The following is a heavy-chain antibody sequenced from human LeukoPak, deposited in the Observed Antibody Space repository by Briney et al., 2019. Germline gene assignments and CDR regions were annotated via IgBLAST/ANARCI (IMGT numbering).Heavy chain of an antibody. V-gene: IGHV4-59*01. D-gene: IGHD3-22*01. J-gene: IGHJ1*01. CDR2: IYYSGST. CDR1: GGSISSYY. CDR3: ASSNADYYDSSGYSLDFQH. Sequence: SETLSLTCTVSGGSISSYYWSWIRQPPGKGLEWIGYIYYSGSTNYNPSLKSRVTISVDTSKNQFSLKLSSVTAVDTAVYYCASSNADYYDSSGYSLDFQHWGQGTLVTVSS.